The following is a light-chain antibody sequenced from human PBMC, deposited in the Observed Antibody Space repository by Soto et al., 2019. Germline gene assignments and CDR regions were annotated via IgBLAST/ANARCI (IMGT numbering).Light chain of an antibody. CDR3: QQSYSTPGGT. J-gene: IGKJ1*01. Sequence: DIQMTQSPSTLSGSVGDRVTITCRASQTISSWLAWYQQKPGKAPKLLIYKASTLKSGVPSRFSGSGSGTEFTLTISSLQPEDFATYYCQQSYSTPGGTFGQGTKVDIK. CDR1: QTISSW. CDR2: KAS. V-gene: IGKV1-5*03.